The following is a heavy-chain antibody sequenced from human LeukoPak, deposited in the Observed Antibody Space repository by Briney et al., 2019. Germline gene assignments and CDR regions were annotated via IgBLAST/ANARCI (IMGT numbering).Heavy chain of an antibody. D-gene: IGHD6-19*01. CDR1: GFTFSSSW. J-gene: IGHJ5*02. Sequence: PGRALRLSSAASGFTFSSSWMSWVRQAPGKGREWVANIKQDGSEKNYVDSVKGRFTISRDNAKNSLYLQMNSLRAEDTAVYYCAREAGDSSGWYNWFDPWGQGTLVTVSS. CDR3: AREAGDSSGWYNWFDP. V-gene: IGHV3-7*01. CDR2: IKQDGSEK.